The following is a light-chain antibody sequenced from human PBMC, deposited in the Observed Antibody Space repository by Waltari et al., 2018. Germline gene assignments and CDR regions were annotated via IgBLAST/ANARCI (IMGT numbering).Light chain of an antibody. CDR2: DPS. V-gene: IGKV3-11*01. CDR3: QQRSNWPYT. CDR1: QTVRTY. J-gene: IGKJ2*01. Sequence: EIVLTQSPATLSLSPGGRAPRAWRASQTVRTYLAWYQQKPGQAPRLLTFDPSSRANGSPAKFVVSGSGTDFTLTVSNREPEDFAIYYCQQRSNWPYTFGQGTRVEIK.